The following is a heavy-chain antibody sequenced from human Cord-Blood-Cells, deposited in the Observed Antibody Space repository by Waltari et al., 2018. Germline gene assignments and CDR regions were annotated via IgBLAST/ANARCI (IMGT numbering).Heavy chain of an antibody. V-gene: IGHV4-59*01. D-gene: IGHD3-9*01. CDR3: ARGGFDWLFHGLDFDL. CDR2: IYYSGST. CDR1: GGSISSYY. J-gene: IGHJ2*01. Sequence: QVQLQESGPGLVKPSETLSLTCTVSGGSISSYYWSWIRQPPGKGLEWIGYIYYSGSTNYNPSLKSRVTISVDTSKNQFSLKLSSVTAADTAVYYCARGGFDWLFHGLDFDLWGRGTLVTVSS.